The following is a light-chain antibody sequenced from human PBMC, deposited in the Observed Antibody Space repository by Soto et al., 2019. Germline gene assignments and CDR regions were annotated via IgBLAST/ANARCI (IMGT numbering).Light chain of an antibody. Sequence: EIVMTQSPATLSVSPGERATLSCRASQSVSNNFAWYRQKPGQTPKLLIYVASTRATGIPARFSGSGSGTEFTLTISSLQSEDFAFYYCQQYNVWPLTFGGGTKVEFK. CDR2: VAS. J-gene: IGKJ4*01. V-gene: IGKV3-15*01. CDR1: QSVSNN. CDR3: QQYNVWPLT.